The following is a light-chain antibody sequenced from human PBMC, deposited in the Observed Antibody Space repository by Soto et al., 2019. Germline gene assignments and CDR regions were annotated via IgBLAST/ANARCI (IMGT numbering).Light chain of an antibody. Sequence: DIQMTQSPSTLSASVGDRVTITCRASQSISTWLAWYQQKPGKAPKLLIYKASSLESGVPSRFSGSGSGTEFTLTISRLQADDFATYYCQQYNSYSTFGQGTKVEIK. V-gene: IGKV1-5*03. CDR1: QSISTW. CDR3: QQYNSYST. CDR2: KAS. J-gene: IGKJ1*01.